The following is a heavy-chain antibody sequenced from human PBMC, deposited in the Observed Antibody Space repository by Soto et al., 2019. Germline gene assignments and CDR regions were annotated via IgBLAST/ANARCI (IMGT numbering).Heavy chain of an antibody. J-gene: IGHJ5*02. V-gene: IGHV3-23*01. CDR2: ISGGGGVST. CDR3: AKDAISMVRGVNNWFDP. D-gene: IGHD3-10*01. CDR1: GFTFSSYA. Sequence: GGSLRLSCAASGFTFSSYAMTWVRQAPGKGLEWVSGISGGGGVSTYYADSVKGRFTISRDNSMNTLYLQMNRLRAEDAAVYYCAKDAISMVRGVNNWFDPWGQGTMVTVSS.